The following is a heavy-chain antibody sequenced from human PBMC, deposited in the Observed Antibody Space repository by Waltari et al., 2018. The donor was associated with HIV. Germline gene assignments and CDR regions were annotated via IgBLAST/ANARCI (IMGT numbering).Heavy chain of an antibody. Sequence: EVRMVESVGRVARPGESFRLYCAASVFSFGGFGLAWFRQVPGKGMQWVSRTTWDKKVTHHADSVRGRFGISKDNDKKSCSLYMGRVREADSGTYFCVKLRNQGTLLAAGGVVFEHWGRGTVVTVSS. V-gene: IGHV3-43D*04. J-gene: IGHJ4*02. CDR1: VFSFGGFG. D-gene: IGHD2-21*01. CDR3: VKLRNQGTLLAAGGVVFEH. CDR2: TTWDKKVT.